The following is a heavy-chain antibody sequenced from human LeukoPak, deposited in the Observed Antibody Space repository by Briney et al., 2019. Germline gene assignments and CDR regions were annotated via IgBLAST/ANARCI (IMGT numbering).Heavy chain of an antibody. J-gene: IGHJ4*02. CDR2: ISGGGGGT. CDR1: GFTFSSSG. Sequence: GGSLRLSCAASGFTFSSSGMSWVRQAPGKGLEWVSVISGGGGGTQYADSAEGRFTISRDNSKNTLYLQMNSLRAEDTAVYYCARLDILTGNYYYFNFWGQGTLVTVSS. D-gene: IGHD3-9*01. CDR3: ARLDILTGNYYYFNF. V-gene: IGHV3-23*01.